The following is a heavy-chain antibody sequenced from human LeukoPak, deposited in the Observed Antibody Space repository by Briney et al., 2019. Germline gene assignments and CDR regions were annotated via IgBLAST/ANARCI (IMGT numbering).Heavy chain of an antibody. D-gene: IGHD6-19*01. CDR1: GGSISSYY. J-gene: IGHJ5*02. CDR3: ARGGSSGWYGGWWFDP. V-gene: IGHV4-59*01. CDR2: ICYSGST. Sequence: SETLSLTCTVSGGSISSYYWSWIRQPPGKGLEWIGYICYSGSTNYNPSLKSRVTISVDTSKNQFSLKLSSVTAADTAVYYCARGGSSGWYGGWWFDPWGQGTLVTVSS.